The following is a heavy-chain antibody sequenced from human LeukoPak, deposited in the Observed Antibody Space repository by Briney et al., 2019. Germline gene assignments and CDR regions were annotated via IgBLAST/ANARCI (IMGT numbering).Heavy chain of an antibody. CDR3: ARSYYYGSSGYWRFDY. J-gene: IGHJ4*02. V-gene: IGHV1-69*05. Sequence: VKVSCKASGGTFSSYAISWVRQAPGQGLEWMGRIIPIFGTANSAQKFQGRVTITTDESTSTAYMELSSLRSEDTAVYYCARSYYYGSSGYWRFDYWGQGTLVTVSS. CDR2: IIPIFGTA. D-gene: IGHD3-22*01. CDR1: GGTFSSYA.